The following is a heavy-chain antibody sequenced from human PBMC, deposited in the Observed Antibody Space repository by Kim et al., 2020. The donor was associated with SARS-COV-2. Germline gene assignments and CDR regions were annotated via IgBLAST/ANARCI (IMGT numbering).Heavy chain of an antibody. D-gene: IGHD4-17*01. CDR3: AKDDNTVTLSYYFDY. J-gene: IGHJ4*02. V-gene: IGHV3-23*01. Sequence: DSVNGRFTISRDNSKNTLYLQMNSLRAEDTAVYYCAKDDNTVTLSYYFDYWGQGTLVTVSS.